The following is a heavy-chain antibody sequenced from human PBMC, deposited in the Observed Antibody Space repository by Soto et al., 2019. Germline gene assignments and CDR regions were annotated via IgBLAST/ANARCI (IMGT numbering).Heavy chain of an antibody. J-gene: IGHJ4*02. D-gene: IGHD3-22*01. Sequence: PGGSLRLSCAASGFTFSSYAMHWVRQAPGKGLEYVSAISSNGGSTYYANSVKGRFTISRDNSKNTLYLQMNSLRAEDTAVYYCAIRASYYDSSGYFDYWGQGTLVIVYS. CDR2: ISSNGGST. CDR1: GFTFSSYA. V-gene: IGHV3-64*01. CDR3: AIRASYYDSSGYFDY.